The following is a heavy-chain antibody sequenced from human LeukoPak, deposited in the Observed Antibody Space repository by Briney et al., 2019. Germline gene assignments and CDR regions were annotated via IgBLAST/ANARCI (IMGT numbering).Heavy chain of an antibody. CDR2: INHSGST. Sequence: SETLSLTCAVYGGSLSGYYWSWIRQPPGKGLEWIGEINHSGSTNYNPSLKSRVTISVDTSKNQFSLKLSSVTAADTAVYYCARAPDIVVVPAATQMDWFDPWGQGTLVTVSS. V-gene: IGHV4-34*01. CDR1: GGSLSGYY. CDR3: ARAPDIVVVPAATQMDWFDP. J-gene: IGHJ5*02. D-gene: IGHD2-2*01.